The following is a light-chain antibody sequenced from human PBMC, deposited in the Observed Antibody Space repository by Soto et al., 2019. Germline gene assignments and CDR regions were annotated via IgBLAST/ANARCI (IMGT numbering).Light chain of an antibody. Sequence: ELVLTPSPGTLSLSPGERATLSCRASQSVSSSYLAWYQQKPGQAPRLLIDGASSRATGIPDRFSGSGSGTDFTLTISRLEPEDFAVYYCQQYGSSPLTFGGGTKVDIK. V-gene: IGKV3-20*01. J-gene: IGKJ4*01. CDR3: QQYGSSPLT. CDR1: QSVSSSY. CDR2: GAS.